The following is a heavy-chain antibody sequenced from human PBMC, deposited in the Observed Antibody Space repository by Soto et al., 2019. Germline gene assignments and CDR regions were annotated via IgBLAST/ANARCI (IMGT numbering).Heavy chain of an antibody. Sequence: EVQLLESGGGLVQPGGSLRLSCAASGFTFSSYAMSWVRQAPWKGLEWVSAISGSGGSTYYADSVKGRFTISRDNSKNTLYLQMNSLRAEDTAVYFSAKPFISAYSSSWYYFDYWGQGTLVTVSS. CDR1: GFTFSSYA. D-gene: IGHD6-13*01. CDR3: AKPFISAYSSSWYYFDY. CDR2: ISGSGGST. V-gene: IGHV3-23*01. J-gene: IGHJ4*02.